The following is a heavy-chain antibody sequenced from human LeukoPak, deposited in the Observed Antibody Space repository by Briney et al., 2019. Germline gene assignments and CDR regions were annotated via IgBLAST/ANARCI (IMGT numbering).Heavy chain of an antibody. V-gene: IGHV3-23*01. CDR3: AKDPYCTVTTCYLFAY. D-gene: IGHD2-2*01. CDR2: INGIGSTI. Sequence: GGSLRLSCAASGFSFSTFVMSWVRQAPGKGLEWVSGINGIGSTIYYADSVKGRFTISRDNSKNTLYLQLDSLRAEDTAVYYCAKDPYCTVTTCYLFAYWGQGTLVTVSS. J-gene: IGHJ4*02. CDR1: GFSFSTFV.